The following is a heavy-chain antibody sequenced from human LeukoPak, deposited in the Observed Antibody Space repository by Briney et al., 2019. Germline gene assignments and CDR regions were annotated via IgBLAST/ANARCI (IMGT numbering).Heavy chain of an antibody. CDR1: GYRFTSYW. J-gene: IGHJ3*01. V-gene: IGHV5-51*01. CDR2: IHPGDSET. CDR3: ARHKAERGSSGYDWGAFDV. Sequence: GESLKISCKASGYRFTSYWIGWVRQMPGKGLECMGIIHPGDSETRYSPSFQGQVTISADKSISTAYLQWSSLKASDTAMYYCARHKAERGSSGYDWGAFDVWGQGTMVTVSS. D-gene: IGHD5-12*01.